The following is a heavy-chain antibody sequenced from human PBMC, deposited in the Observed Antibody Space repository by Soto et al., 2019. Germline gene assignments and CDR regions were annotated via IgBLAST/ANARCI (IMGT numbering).Heavy chain of an antibody. CDR2: IIPIFGTA. Sequence: QVQLVQSGAEVKKPGSSVKVSCKASGGTFSSYAISWVRQAPGQGLEWMGGIIPIFGTANYAQKFQGRVTITADESTSTAYLELSSLRSEDKDVYYCARAGEVGAITDAFDIWGHGTMVTVSS. V-gene: IGHV1-69*01. J-gene: IGHJ3*02. D-gene: IGHD1-26*01. CDR1: GGTFSSYA. CDR3: ARAGEVGAITDAFDI.